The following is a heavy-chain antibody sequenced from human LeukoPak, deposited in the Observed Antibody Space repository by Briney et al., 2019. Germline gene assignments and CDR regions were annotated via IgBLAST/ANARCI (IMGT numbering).Heavy chain of an antibody. CDR3: ASEYSYYDMDF. J-gene: IGHJ6*02. V-gene: IGHV4-34*01. Sequence: SETLSLTCAVYGGTVSGYYWTWIRQPPGKGLEWIGEINHSGSTTYNPSLNSRVTISVDTSKNQFSLKLSSVTAADTAVYYCASEYSYYDMDFWGQGTTVTVSS. D-gene: IGHD6-6*01. CDR1: GGTVSGYY. CDR2: INHSGST.